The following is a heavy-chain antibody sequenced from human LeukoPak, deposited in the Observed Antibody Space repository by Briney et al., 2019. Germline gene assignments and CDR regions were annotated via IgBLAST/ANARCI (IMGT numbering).Heavy chain of an antibody. CDR3: AVTRVWRYYMDV. Sequence: SETLSLTCTVSGGSISSYYWSWIRQPPGKGLEWIGYIYYSGSTNYNPSLKSRVTISVDTSKNQFSLKLSSVTAADTAVYYCAVTRVWRYYMDVWGKGTTVTVSS. V-gene: IGHV4-59*12. J-gene: IGHJ6*03. CDR1: GGSISSYY. D-gene: IGHD4-17*01. CDR2: IYYSGST.